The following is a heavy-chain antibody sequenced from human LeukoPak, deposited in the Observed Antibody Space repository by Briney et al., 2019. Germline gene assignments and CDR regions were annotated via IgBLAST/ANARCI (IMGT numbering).Heavy chain of an antibody. V-gene: IGHV4-39*07. Sequence: SETLSLTCTVSGGSISSYYWGWIRQPPGKGLEWIGSICYSGSTYYNPSLKSRVTISVDTSKNQFSLKLSSVTAADTAVYYCARDSGSYWFDPWGQGTLVTVSS. CDR1: GGSISSYY. CDR3: ARDSGSYWFDP. J-gene: IGHJ5*02. CDR2: ICYSGST. D-gene: IGHD1-26*01.